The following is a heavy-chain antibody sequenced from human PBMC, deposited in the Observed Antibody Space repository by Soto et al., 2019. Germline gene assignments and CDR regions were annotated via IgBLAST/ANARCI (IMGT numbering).Heavy chain of an antibody. CDR1: GYTFTSYG. J-gene: IGHJ4*02. D-gene: IGHD5-18*01. V-gene: IGHV1-18*01. CDR2: ISAYNGNT. Sequence: QVQLVQSGAEVKKPWASVKVSCKASGYTFTSYGISWVRQAPGQGLEWMGWISAYNGNTNYAQKLQGRVTMTTDTSTSTAYMELRSLRSDDTAVYYCARDSSWDVDTAMVTFDYWGQGTLVTVSS. CDR3: ARDSSWDVDTAMVTFDY.